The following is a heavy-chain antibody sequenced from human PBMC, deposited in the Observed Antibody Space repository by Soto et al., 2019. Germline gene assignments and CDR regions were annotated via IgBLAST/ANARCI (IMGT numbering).Heavy chain of an antibody. D-gene: IGHD6-19*01. V-gene: IGHV3-7*03. CDR2: IKYDGSEM. J-gene: IGHJ4*02. CDR1: GFSFSSYW. CDR3: VRNSGWYNLDH. Sequence: DVQVVESGGGLVQSGGSLRLSCAVSGFSFSSYWMPWVRQAQGKGLGGGANIKYDGSEMQYAGSVKGRFTISRDNAKNSLDLQMNSLRAEDTAVYFCVRNSGWYNLDHWGQGTLVTVSS.